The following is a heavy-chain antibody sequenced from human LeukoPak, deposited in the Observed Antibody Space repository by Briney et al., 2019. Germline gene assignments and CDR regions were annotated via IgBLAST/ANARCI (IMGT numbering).Heavy chain of an antibody. V-gene: IGHV1-69*04. D-gene: IGHD1-1*01. J-gene: IGHJ6*02. CDR2: IIPILNFP. Sequence: SVKVSCKASGGTFDNSAINWVRQAPGQGLEWMGRIIPILNFPNYAQKLQGRVTIAADKSTSTAYMELSSLRSDDTADYYCAREKMEVGYYGLDVWGQGTTVTVSS. CDR1: GGTFDNSA. CDR3: AREKMEVGYYGLDV.